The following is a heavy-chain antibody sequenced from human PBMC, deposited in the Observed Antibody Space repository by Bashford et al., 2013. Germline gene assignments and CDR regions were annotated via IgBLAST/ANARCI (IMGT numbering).Heavy chain of an antibody. CDR2: MNPNSGNT. V-gene: IGHV1-8*01. CDR3: ARLRGISGTFVYYGMDV. D-gene: IGHD1-14*01. Sequence: ASVKVSCKASGYTFTSYDINWVRQATGQGLEWMGWMNPNSGNTGYAQKFQGRVTMTRNTSISTAYMELSSLRSEDTAMYYCARLRGISGTFVYYGMDVWGQGTTVTVSS. J-gene: IGHJ6*02. CDR1: GYTFTSYD.